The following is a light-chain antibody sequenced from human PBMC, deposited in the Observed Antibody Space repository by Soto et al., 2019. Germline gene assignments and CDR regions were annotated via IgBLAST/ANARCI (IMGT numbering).Light chain of an antibody. Sequence: EIVLTQSPGTLSLSPGERAPLSCRARQSVSSSYLAWYQQNPGQAPRLLIYGASSRATGIPDRFSGSGSGTDFTLTISRLEPEDFAVYYCQQYGSSITFGQGTRLEIK. CDR3: QQYGSSIT. J-gene: IGKJ5*01. CDR2: GAS. V-gene: IGKV3-20*01. CDR1: QSVSSSY.